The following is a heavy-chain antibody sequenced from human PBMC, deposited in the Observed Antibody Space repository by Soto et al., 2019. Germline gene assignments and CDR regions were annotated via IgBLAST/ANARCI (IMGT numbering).Heavy chain of an antibody. CDR2: IRYDGSNI. V-gene: IGHV3-33*01. J-gene: IGHJ4*02. CDR1: GVLFNGFC. Sequence: GGCLRLGFAASGVLFNGFCMHGVRPAPGKGLEWVAVIRYDGSNIYYADSVKGRFTISRVNAKNSLYLQMNSLRAEDTAVYYCARDLNPRQEMLYALLGYWGQGTLVTVSS. D-gene: IGHD2-8*01. CDR3: ARDLNPRQEMLYALLGY.